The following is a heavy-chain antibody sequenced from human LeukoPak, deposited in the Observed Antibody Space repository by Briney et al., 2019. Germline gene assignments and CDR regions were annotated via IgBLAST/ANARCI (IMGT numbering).Heavy chain of an antibody. CDR2: IIPIFGTA. CDR3: ARGRTIFGVVTIPDAFDI. V-gene: IGHV1-69*13. D-gene: IGHD3-3*01. CDR1: GGTFSSYA. J-gene: IGHJ3*02. Sequence: SVKVSCKASGGTFSSYAISWVRQAPGQGLEWMGGIIPIFGTANYAQKFRGRVTITADESTSTAYMELSSLRSEDTAVYYCARGRTIFGVVTIPDAFDIWGQGTMVTVSS.